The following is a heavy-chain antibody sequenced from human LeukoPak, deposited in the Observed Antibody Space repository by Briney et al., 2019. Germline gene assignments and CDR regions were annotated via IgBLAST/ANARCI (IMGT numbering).Heavy chain of an antibody. V-gene: IGHV3-74*01. CDR2: INEDGSIT. CDR3: VKGGGNVRRYFEY. D-gene: IGHD4-23*01. J-gene: IGHJ4*02. Sequence: GGSLRLSCAVSGFTFRTYWMHWVRQVPGEGLVWVSRINEDGSITNYADSMKGRFSISRDNAKNTLYLQMNSLRAEDTAVYYCVKGGGNVRRYFEYWGQGTLVTVSS. CDR1: GFTFRTYW.